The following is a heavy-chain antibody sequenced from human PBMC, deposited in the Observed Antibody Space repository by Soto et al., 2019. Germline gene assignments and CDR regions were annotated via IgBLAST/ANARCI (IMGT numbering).Heavy chain of an antibody. D-gene: IGHD2-2*02. V-gene: IGHV3-30*18. J-gene: IGHJ3*02. CDR1: GFTFSSYG. CDR3: AKGGYCSSTSCYTKAFDI. Sequence: PGGSLRLSCAASGFTFSSYGMHWVCQAPGKGLEWVAVISYDGSNKYYADSVKGRFTISRDNSKNTLYLQMNSLRAEDTAVYYCAKGGYCSSTSCYTKAFDIWGQGTMVTVSS. CDR2: ISYDGSNK.